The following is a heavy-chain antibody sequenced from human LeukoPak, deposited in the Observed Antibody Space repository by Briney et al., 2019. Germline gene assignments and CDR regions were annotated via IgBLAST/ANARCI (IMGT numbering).Heavy chain of an antibody. V-gene: IGHV3-64D*06. CDR2: INPNGDHT. CDR1: GFNFSNFP. D-gene: IGHD3-10*01. CDR3: VKALNYYQRRWYIFDY. J-gene: IGHJ4*02. Sequence: GWALRLSRLASGFNFSNFPLHWVRQPPAKGLKYVSGINPNGDHTYVADSVKGRFTISRDNSKHTLYLEMSSWVLDDTAVYYCVKALNYYQRRWYIFDYWGEGTLVTVSS.